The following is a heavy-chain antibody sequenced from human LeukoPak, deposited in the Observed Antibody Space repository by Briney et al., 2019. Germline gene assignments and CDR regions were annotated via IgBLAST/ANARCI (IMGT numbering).Heavy chain of an antibody. CDR1: GGSISSYY. CDR3: ARDSRGDILTGTHAFDI. CDR2: IYYSGST. J-gene: IGHJ3*02. D-gene: IGHD3-9*01. V-gene: IGHV4-59*01. Sequence: SETLSLTCTVSGGSISSYYWSWIRQPPGKGLEWIGYIYYSGSTNYNPSLKSRVTISVDTSKNQFSLKLSSVTAADTAVYYCARDSRGDILTGTHAFDIWGQGTMVTVSS.